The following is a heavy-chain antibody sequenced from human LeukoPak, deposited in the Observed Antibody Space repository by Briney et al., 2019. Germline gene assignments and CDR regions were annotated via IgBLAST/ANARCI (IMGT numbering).Heavy chain of an antibody. CDR1: GGSISSSSYY. J-gene: IGHJ4*02. D-gene: IGHD2-21*01. CDR2: IYYSGST. Sequence: SETLSLTCTVSGGSISSSSYYWGWIRQPPGKGLEWIGSIYYSGSTYYNPSLKSRVTISVDTSKNQFSLKLSSVTAADTAVYYCARFHSHDFYSDYWGQGTLVTVSS. V-gene: IGHV4-39*01. CDR3: ARFHSHDFYSDY.